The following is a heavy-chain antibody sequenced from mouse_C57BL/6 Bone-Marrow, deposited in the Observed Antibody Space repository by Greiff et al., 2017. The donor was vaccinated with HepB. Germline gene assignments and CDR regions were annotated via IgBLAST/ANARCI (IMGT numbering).Heavy chain of an antibody. V-gene: IGHV1-81*01. CDR1: GYTFTSYG. CDR3: QIYDGYLGAY. Sequence: QVQLKESGAELARPGASVKLSCKASGYTFTSYGISWVKQRTGQGLEWIGEIYPRSGNTYYNEKFKGKATLTADKSSSTAYMELRSLTSEDSAVYFCQIYDGYLGAYWGQGTLVTVSA. J-gene: IGHJ3*01. D-gene: IGHD2-3*01. CDR2: IYPRSGNT.